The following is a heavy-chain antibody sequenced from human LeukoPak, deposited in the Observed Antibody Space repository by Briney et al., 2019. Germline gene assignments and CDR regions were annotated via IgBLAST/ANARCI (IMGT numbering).Heavy chain of an antibody. J-gene: IGHJ2*01. D-gene: IGHD3-22*01. CDR1: GGSINSYY. V-gene: IGHV4-59*01. CDR2: IYYSGNT. Sequence: SETLSLTCTVSGGSINSYYWSWIRQPPGKGLEWIGYIYYSGNTNYNPSLKSRVSISIDTSKNQLSLQLSSVTAADTAVYYCARDRDSSGLRDFDLWGRGTLITVSA. CDR3: ARDRDSSGLRDFDL.